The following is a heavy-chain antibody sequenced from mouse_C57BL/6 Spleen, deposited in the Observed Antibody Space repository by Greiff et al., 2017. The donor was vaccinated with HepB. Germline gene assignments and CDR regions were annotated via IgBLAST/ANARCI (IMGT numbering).Heavy chain of an antibody. CDR3: AREGLRREAWFAY. J-gene: IGHJ3*01. Sequence: EVQRVESGGGLVKPGGSLKLSCAASGFTFSSYAMSWVRQTPEKRLEWVATISDGGSYTYYPDNVKGRFTISRDNDKNNLYLQMSHLKSEDTAMYYCAREGLRREAWFAYWGQGTLVTVSA. V-gene: IGHV5-4*01. CDR1: GFTFSSYA. D-gene: IGHD2-2*01. CDR2: ISDGGSYT.